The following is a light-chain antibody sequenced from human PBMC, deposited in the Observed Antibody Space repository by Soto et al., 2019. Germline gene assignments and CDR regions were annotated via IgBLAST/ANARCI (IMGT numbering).Light chain of an antibody. CDR2: DNN. CDR1: SSNIGNNY. J-gene: IGLJ2*01. Sequence: QSVLTQPPSVSAAPGQKVTISCSGSSSNIGNNYVSWYQHLPGTAPKLLIYDNNKRPSRIPDRFSGSKSGTSATLGSTGLQTGDEADYYCATWDSSLSAGVFGGGTKLTVL. V-gene: IGLV1-51*01. CDR3: ATWDSSLSAGV.